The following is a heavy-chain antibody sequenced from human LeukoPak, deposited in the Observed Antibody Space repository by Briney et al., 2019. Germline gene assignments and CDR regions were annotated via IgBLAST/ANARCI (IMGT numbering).Heavy chain of an antibody. J-gene: IGHJ4*02. CDR3: ARCNTMVRGVIFYFDY. CDR2: IYYSGST. CDR1: GGSISSGDYY. D-gene: IGHD3-10*01. Sequence: SETLSLTCTVSGGSISSGDYYWSWIRQPPGKVLEWIGYIYYSGSTYYNPSLKSRVTISVDTSKNQFSLKLSSVTAADTAVYYCARCNTMVRGVIFYFDYWGQGTLVTVSS. V-gene: IGHV4-30-4*08.